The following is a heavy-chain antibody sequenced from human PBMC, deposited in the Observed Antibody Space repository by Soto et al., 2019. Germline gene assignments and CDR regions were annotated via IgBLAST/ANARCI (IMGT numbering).Heavy chain of an antibody. Sequence: QVQLVESGGGVVQPGRSLRLSCAASGFTFSSYAMHWVRQAPGKGLEWVAVISYDGSNKYYADSVKGRFTISRDNSKNTLNLQMNSLRAEDTAVYYCARDYQVVAATQYYYYYGMDVWGQGTTVTVSS. J-gene: IGHJ6*02. D-gene: IGHD2-15*01. CDR3: ARDYQVVAATQYYYYYGMDV. CDR2: ISYDGSNK. CDR1: GFTFSSYA. V-gene: IGHV3-30-3*01.